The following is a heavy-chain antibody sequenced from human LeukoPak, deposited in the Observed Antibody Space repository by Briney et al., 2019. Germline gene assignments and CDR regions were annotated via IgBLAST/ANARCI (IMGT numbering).Heavy chain of an antibody. CDR3: AKETIGQSPAFDP. CDR1: GLTFSTYS. V-gene: IGHV3-21*04. J-gene: IGHJ5*02. Sequence: GGSLRLSCAASGLTFSTYSLDWVRQAPGKGLEWVSSISSTSSFIYYADSVKGRFTISRDNSKNTLYLQMNSLRAEDTAVYYCAKETIGQSPAFDPWGQGTLVTVSS. D-gene: IGHD3-9*01. CDR2: ISSTSSFI.